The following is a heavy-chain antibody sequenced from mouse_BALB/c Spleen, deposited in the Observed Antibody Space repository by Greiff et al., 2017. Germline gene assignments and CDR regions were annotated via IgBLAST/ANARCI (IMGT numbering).Heavy chain of an antibody. Sequence: EVQLVESGGGLVKPGGSLKLSCAASGFTFSSYAMSWVRQTPEKRLEWVASISSGGSTYYPDSVKGRFTISRDNARNILYLQMSSLRSEDTAMYYCARGATTDWYFDVGAQGPRSPSPQ. J-gene: IGHJ1*01. CDR2: ISSGGST. V-gene: IGHV5-6-5*01. D-gene: IGHD1-1*01. CDR1: GFTFSSYA. CDR3: ARGATTDWYFDV.